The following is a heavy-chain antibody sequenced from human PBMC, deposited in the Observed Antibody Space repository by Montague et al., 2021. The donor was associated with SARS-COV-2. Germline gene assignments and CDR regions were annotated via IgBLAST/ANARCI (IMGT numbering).Heavy chain of an antibody. D-gene: IGHD2-15*01. CDR3: ARVIARQNNIVVVGLYYFDY. J-gene: IGHJ4*02. V-gene: IGHV4-34*01. CDR1: GGSFSGYY. CDR2: INHSGST. Sequence: SETLSLTCAVYGGSFSGYYWSWIRQPPGKGLEWIGEINHSGSTNXXPSLKSRVTISVDTSKNQFSLKLSSVTAADTAVYYCARVIARQNNIVVVGLYYFDYWGQGTLVTVSS.